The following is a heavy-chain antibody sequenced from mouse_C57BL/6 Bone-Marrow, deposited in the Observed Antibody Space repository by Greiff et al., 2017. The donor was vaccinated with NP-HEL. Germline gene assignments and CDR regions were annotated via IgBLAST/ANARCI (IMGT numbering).Heavy chain of an antibody. V-gene: IGHV1-7*01. Sequence: QVQLQHSGAELAKPGASVKLSCKASGYTFTSYWMHWVKQRPGQGLEWIGYINPSSGYTKYNQKFKDTATLTADKSSSTAYMQLSSLTYEDSAVYYCARWGDHSGYDFDYWGKGTTLTVSS. D-gene: IGHD3-2*02. CDR3: ARWGDHSGYDFDY. J-gene: IGHJ2*01. CDR1: GYTFTSYW. CDR2: INPSSGYT.